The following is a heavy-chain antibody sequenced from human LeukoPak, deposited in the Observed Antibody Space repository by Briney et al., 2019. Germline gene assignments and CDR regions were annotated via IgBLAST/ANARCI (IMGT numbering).Heavy chain of an antibody. CDR1: GFTFSSYW. D-gene: IGHD6-13*01. J-gene: IGHJ4*02. CDR3: ARDRWHSSSWRPVDY. V-gene: IGHV3-7*01. CDR2: IKQDGSEK. Sequence: PGGSLRPSCAASGFTFSSYWMSWFRQPPGKGLEGVANIKQDGSEKYYVDSVKGRFTISRDNAKNSLYLQMNSLRAEDTAVYYCARDRWHSSSWRPVDYWGQGTLVTVSS.